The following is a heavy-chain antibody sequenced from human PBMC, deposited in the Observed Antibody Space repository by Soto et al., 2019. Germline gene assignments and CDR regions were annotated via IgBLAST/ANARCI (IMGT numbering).Heavy chain of an antibody. J-gene: IGHJ2*01. Sequence: EVQLVESGGGLVQPGGSLRLSCAASGFTFSTYWMSWLRQAPGKGLEWVANIQQDGGDKYHVDSVKGRFTISRDNAKNTLYVQMSSLRTEDTAVYYCAREAQGVPPQDGSGDWRGYYDLWGRGTVVTVSS. V-gene: IGHV3-7*05. D-gene: IGHD2-21*02. CDR3: AREAQGVPPQDGSGDWRGYYDL. CDR1: GFTFSTYW. CDR2: IQQDGGDK.